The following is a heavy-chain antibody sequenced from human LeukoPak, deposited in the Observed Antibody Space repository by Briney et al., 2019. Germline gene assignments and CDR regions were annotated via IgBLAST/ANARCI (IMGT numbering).Heavy chain of an antibody. CDR1: GGSISSGGYY. CDR2: IYYSGST. Sequence: SETLSLTCTVSGGSISSGGYYWSWIRQHPGKGLEWIGYIYYSGSTNYNPSLKSRVTISVDTSKNQFSLKLSSVTAADTAVYYCARSLGGTSCYWFDPWGQGTLVTVSS. J-gene: IGHJ5*02. D-gene: IGHD2-2*01. CDR3: ARSLGGTSCYWFDP. V-gene: IGHV4-61*08.